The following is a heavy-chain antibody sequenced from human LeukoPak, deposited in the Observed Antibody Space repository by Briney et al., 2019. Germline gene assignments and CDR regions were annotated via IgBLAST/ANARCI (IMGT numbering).Heavy chain of an antibody. D-gene: IGHD3-10*01. J-gene: IGHJ5*02. CDR1: GGSISTNY. CDR3: ARIPYASENWFDP. V-gene: IGHV4-59*01. Sequence: PSETLSLTCTVSGGSISTNYWSWIRQPPGKGLEWIGYIYYSGSTNYNPSLKSRITMSVDTSKNQFSLKLTSVIAADTAVYYCARIPYASENWFDPWGQGTLVTVSS. CDR2: IYYSGST.